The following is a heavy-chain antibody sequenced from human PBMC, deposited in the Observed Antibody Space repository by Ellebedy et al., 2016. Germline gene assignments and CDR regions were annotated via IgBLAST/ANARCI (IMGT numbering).Heavy chain of an antibody. Sequence: GESLKISXAASEFTFRDYAMAWVRQLPGKGLEWVATASGIGVNTYYKDSVKGRFTISRDNSKSTLHLQMNTLRAEDAAVYYCARDQLGCLSTSCYAGDYFYGMDVWGQGTAVTVSS. J-gene: IGHJ6*02. D-gene: IGHD2-2*01. CDR1: EFTFRDYA. V-gene: IGHV3-23*01. CDR2: ASGIGVNT. CDR3: ARDQLGCLSTSCYAGDYFYGMDV.